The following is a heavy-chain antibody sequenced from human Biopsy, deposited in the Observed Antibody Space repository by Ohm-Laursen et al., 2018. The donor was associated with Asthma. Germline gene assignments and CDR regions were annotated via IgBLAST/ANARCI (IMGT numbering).Heavy chain of an antibody. CDR1: DYTFDRAG. Sequence: TVHHSCKTSDYTFDRAGITWGPQAPGQELEWMGWISVYNGNTKVAQKLQDRVTMITDTSTSTAYMDLRSLRSDDTAVYFCARAVDYSHYYGIDVWGQGTTVTVS. V-gene: IGHV1-18*01. J-gene: IGHJ6*02. D-gene: IGHD3-10*01. CDR2: ISVYNGNT. CDR3: ARAVDYSHYYGIDV.